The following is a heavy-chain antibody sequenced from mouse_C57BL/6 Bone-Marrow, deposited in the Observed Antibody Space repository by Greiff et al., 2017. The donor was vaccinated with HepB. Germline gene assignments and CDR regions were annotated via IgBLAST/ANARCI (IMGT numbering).Heavy chain of an antibody. CDR2: IYYSGTI. J-gene: IGHJ4*01. V-gene: IGHV3-5*01. CDR1: GISITTGNYR. CDR3: ARDGDYGSSKGYAMDY. D-gene: IGHD1-1*01. Sequence: EVKLQESGPGLVKPSQTVFLTCTVTGISITTGNYRWSWIRQFPGNKLEWIGYIYYSGTITYNPSLTSRTTITRDTPKNQFFLEMNSLTAEDTATYYCARDGDYGSSKGYAMDYWGQGTSVTVSS.